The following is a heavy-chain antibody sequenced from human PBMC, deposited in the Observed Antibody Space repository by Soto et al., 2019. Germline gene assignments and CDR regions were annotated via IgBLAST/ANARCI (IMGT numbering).Heavy chain of an antibody. Sequence: PSETLSLTCTVSGGSISSYYWSWIRQPPGKGLEWIGYIYYSGSTNYNPSLKSRVTISVDTSKNQFSLKLSSVTAADTAVYYCEKWEDGVREPQAFRAQGSLVTVSA. CDR1: GGSISSYY. CDR2: IYYSGST. D-gene: IGHD1-26*01. CDR3: EKWEDGVREPQAF. V-gene: IGHV4-59*01. J-gene: IGHJ4*02.